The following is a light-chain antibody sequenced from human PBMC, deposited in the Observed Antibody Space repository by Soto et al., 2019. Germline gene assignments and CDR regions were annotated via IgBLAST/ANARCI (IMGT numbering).Light chain of an antibody. V-gene: IGKV1-5*03. J-gene: IGKJ2*01. CDR2: KAS. CDR3: HQYNGYPYT. CDR1: QSISSW. Sequence: DIQMTQSPSTLSASVGDRVTITCRASQSISSWLVWYQQKPGNAPKVLIYKASNLETGVPSRFSGSGSETEFTLTISSLQPDDFATYYCHQYNGYPYTFGQGTKLEIK.